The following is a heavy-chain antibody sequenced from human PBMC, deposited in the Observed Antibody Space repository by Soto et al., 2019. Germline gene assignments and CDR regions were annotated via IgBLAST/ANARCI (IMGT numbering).Heavy chain of an antibody. CDR1: GGSISSYY. J-gene: IGHJ4*02. CDR2: IYYSGST. D-gene: IGHD3-9*01. CDR3: ARARQDYDILTGYPTPSFDY. V-gene: IGHV4-59*01. Sequence: PSETLSLTCTVSGGSISSYYWSWIRQPPGKGLDWIGYIYYSGSTNYNPSLKSRVTISVDTSKNQFSLKLSSVTAADTAVYYCARARQDYDILTGYPTPSFDYWGQGTLVTVSS.